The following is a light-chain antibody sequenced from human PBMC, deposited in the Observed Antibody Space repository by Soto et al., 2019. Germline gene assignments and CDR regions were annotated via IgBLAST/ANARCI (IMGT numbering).Light chain of an antibody. Sequence: QSALTQPASVSGSPGQSITISCTGTSSDVGSYNHVSWYQQHPGKAPKLMIYDGSKRPSGVSNRFSGSKSGNTASLTISGHQAEDEDDYYCCTNGGSGVFGGGTKLTVL. CDR2: DGS. CDR3: CTNGGSGV. J-gene: IGLJ2*01. V-gene: IGLV2-23*01. CDR1: SSDVGSYNH.